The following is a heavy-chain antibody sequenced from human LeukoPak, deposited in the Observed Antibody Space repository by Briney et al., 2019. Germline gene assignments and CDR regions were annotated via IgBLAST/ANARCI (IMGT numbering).Heavy chain of an antibody. CDR1: GGSISSNNYY. V-gene: IGHV4-39*07. CDR3: ARDRRDGYNYWYFDL. CDR2: LYYSGSA. J-gene: IGHJ2*01. D-gene: IGHD5-24*01. Sequence: SETLSLTCTVSGGSISSNNYYWGWIRQPPGKGLEWIGSLYYSGSAYYNPSLKSRVTISVDASKNQFSLKLSSVTAADTAVYYCARDRRDGYNYWYFDLWGRGTLVTVSS.